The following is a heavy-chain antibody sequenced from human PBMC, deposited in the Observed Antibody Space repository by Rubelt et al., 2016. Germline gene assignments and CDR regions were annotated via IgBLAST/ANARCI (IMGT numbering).Heavy chain of an antibody. Sequence: VRLVESGGDLIQPGGSLRLSCAASGFTVSGSSMSWVRQAPGRGLDWVSVIYSSDRTSFADSVKGGFTISRDNSKNILYLQMNILRAEDKAVYYCTRDPIFRPSDWGQGTTVTVSS. J-gene: IGHJ6*02. CDR2: IYSSDRT. V-gene: IGHV3-53*01. D-gene: IGHD3-9*01. CDR3: TRDPIFRPSD. CDR1: GFTVSGSS.